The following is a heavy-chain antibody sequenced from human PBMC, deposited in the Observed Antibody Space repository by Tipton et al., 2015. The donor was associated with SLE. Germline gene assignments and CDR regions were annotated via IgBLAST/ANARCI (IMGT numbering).Heavy chain of an antibody. D-gene: IGHD6-13*01. Sequence: SLRLSCAASGFTFTNYNMNWVRQAPGKGLGWVSSITSGNSYIFYADSVKGRFTISRDNANNSPYLQMNSLRAEDTAVYYCARGRYSTSWYDAFDIWGQGTMVTVSS. CDR2: ITSGNSYI. CDR1: GFTFTNYN. V-gene: IGHV3-21*03. CDR3: ARGRYSTSWYDAFDI. J-gene: IGHJ3*02.